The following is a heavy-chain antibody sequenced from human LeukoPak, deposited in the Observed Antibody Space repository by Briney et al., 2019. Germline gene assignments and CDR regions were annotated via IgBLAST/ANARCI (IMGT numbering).Heavy chain of an antibody. J-gene: IGHJ4*02. V-gene: IGHV3-30-3*01. CDR2: ISYDGSNK. Sequence: GGSLRLSCAASGFTFSSYAMHWVRQAPGKGLEWVAVISYDGSNKYYADSVKGRFTISRDNSKNTLYLQMNSLRAEDTAVYYCARSDGYNLVGWGQGTLVTVSS. CDR3: ARSDGYNLVG. D-gene: IGHD5-24*01. CDR1: GFTFSSYA.